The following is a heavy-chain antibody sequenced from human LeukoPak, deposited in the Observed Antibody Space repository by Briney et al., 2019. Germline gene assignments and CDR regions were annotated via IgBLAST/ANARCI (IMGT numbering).Heavy chain of an antibody. CDR2: IYTSGST. V-gene: IGHV4-61*02. D-gene: IGHD3-22*01. J-gene: IGHJ4*02. Sequence: SQTLSLTCTVSGGSISSGSYYWSWIRQPAGKGLEWVGRIYTSGSTNYNPSLKSRVTISVDTSKNQFSLKLASATAADTAVYYCARSGLTYYYDNSGYYYLGYWGQGTLVTVSS. CDR3: ARSGLTYYYDNSGYYYLGY. CDR1: GGSISSGSYY.